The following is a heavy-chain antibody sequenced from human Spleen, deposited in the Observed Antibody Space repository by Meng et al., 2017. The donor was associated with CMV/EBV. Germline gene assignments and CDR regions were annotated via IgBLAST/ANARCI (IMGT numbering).Heavy chain of an antibody. D-gene: IGHD3-16*01. CDR3: ARDWGPELGGMDV. Sequence: GESLKISCAASGFTFSSYWMSWVRQAPGKGLEWVANIKQDGSEKYYVDSVKGRFTISRDNAKNSLYLQMNSLRAEDTAVYYCARDWGPELGGMDVWGQGTTVTVSS. V-gene: IGHV3-7*01. CDR1: GFTFSSYW. J-gene: IGHJ6*02. CDR2: IKQDGSEK.